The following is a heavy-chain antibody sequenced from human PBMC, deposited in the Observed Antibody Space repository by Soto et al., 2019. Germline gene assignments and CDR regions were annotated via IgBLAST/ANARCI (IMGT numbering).Heavy chain of an antibody. D-gene: IGHD3-9*01. CDR3: ARDRLVISINYYYGMDV. CDR2: INPSGGST. V-gene: IGHV1-46*01. J-gene: IGHJ6*02. CDR1: GYTFTSYY. Sequence: ASVKVSCKASGYTFTSYYMHWVRQAPGQGLEWMGIINPSGGSTSYAQKFQGRVTMTRDTSTSTVYMELSSLRSEDTAVYYCARDRLVISINYYYGMDVWGQGTQVTVSS.